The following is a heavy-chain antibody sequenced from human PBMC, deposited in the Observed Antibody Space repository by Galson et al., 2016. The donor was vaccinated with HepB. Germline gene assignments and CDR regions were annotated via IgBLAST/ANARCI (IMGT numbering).Heavy chain of an antibody. V-gene: IGHV3-23*01. D-gene: IGHD3-10*01. CDR1: GFTFSSYP. CDR3: AKDNSGRKVFTMVRELSSMDV. CDR2: IGGSGSST. Sequence: SLRLSCAASGFTFSSYPMSWVRQAPGKGLEWVSGIGGSGSSTYYADSVKGRFTISRDNSKNTLYLQMNSLRAEDAAVYYCAKDNSGRKVFTMVRELSSMDVWGQGTTVTVSS. J-gene: IGHJ6*02.